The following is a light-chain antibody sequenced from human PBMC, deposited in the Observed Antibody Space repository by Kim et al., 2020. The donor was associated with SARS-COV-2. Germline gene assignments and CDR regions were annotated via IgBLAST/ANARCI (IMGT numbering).Light chain of an antibody. CDR2: EVS. CDR1: SSDVGDYNY. V-gene: IGLV2-8*01. Sequence: SVTITGTGTSSDVGDYNYVSWYQQHPGKAPNLMIYEVSKRPSGVPDRFSGSKSGNTASLTVSGLQAEDEADYYCSSYAGSNNLVFGGGTQLTVL. CDR3: SSYAGSNNLV. J-gene: IGLJ2*01.